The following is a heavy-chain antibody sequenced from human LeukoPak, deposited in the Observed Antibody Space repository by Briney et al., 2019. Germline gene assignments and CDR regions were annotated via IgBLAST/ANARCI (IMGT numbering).Heavy chain of an antibody. Sequence: GGSLRLSCAASGFTFSSYAMSWVRQAPGKGLEWVSAISGSGGSTYYADSVKGRFTISRYNSKNTLNLQMNSLRAEDTAVYYCAKDSRPRPLFDYWGQGTLVAVSS. V-gene: IGHV3-23*01. CDR3: AKDSRPRPLFDY. CDR1: GFTFSSYA. J-gene: IGHJ4*02. CDR2: ISGSGGST.